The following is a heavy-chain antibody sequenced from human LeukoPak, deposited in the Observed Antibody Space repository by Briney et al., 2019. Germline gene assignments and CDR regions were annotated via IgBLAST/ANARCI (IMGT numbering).Heavy chain of an antibody. CDR1: GGSISSYY. V-gene: IGHV4-4*09. CDR2: IYTSGST. Sequence: PSETLSLTCTVSGGSISSYYWSWIRQPPGKGLEWIGYIYTSGSTNYNPSLKSRVTISVDTSKNQFSLKLSSVTAADTAVYYCARTQGYSGYLSYFDYWGQGTLVTVSS. J-gene: IGHJ4*02. CDR3: ARTQGYSGYLSYFDY. D-gene: IGHD5-12*01.